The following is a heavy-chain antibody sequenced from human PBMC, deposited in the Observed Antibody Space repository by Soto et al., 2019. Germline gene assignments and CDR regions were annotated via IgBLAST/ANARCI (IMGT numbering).Heavy chain of an antibody. J-gene: IGHJ4*02. CDR1: GGSFSGYY. CDR3: ARGAGYSSSWYRRMDY. Sequence: QVQLQQWGAGLLKPSETLSLTWAVYGGSFSGYYWSWIRQPPGKGLEWIGEINHSGSTNYNPSLKSRVTISVDTSKNQFSLKLSSVTAADTAVYYCARGAGYSSSWYRRMDYWGQGTLVTVSS. CDR2: INHSGST. D-gene: IGHD6-13*01. V-gene: IGHV4-34*01.